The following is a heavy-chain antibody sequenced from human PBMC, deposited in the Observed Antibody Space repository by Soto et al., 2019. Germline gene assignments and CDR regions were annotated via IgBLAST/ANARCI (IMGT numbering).Heavy chain of an antibody. Sequence: VQLVESGGGVVQPGRSLRLSCAASGFTFSDYAMHWVRQAPGKGLEWVAVVSHDGRNTHYADSVKGRFTISRDSSKNAVSLEMTSLRAEDTAVYYCARGGRQWLVTSDFNYWGQGALVTVSS. CDR1: GFTFSDYA. CDR3: ARGGRQWLVTSDFNY. CDR2: VSHDGRNT. J-gene: IGHJ4*02. V-gene: IGHV3-30*03. D-gene: IGHD6-19*01.